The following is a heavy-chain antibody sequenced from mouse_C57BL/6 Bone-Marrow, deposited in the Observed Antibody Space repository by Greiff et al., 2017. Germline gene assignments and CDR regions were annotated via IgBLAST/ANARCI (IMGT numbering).Heavy chain of an antibody. CDR1: GYTFTSYG. Sequence: QVQLQQSGAELARPGASVKLSCKASGYTFTSYGISWVKQRTGQGLEWIGEIYPRSGHTYYNEKFKGKATLTADKSSSTAYMELRSLTSVDSAVYICAKNRGAWFAYRCQGTLVT. CDR2: IYPRSGHT. J-gene: IGHJ3*01. V-gene: IGHV1-81*01. CDR3: AKNRGAWFAY.